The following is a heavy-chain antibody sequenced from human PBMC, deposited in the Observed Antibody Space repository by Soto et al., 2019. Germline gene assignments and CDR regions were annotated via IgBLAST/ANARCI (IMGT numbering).Heavy chain of an antibody. Sequence: SETLSLTCAVYGGSFSGYYWSWIRQPPGKGLEWIGEINHSGSTNYNPSLKSRVTISVDTSKNQFSLKLSSVTAADTAVYYCASYHYSSSSGYYYYYMDVWGKGTTVTVSS. V-gene: IGHV4-34*01. CDR1: GGSFSGYY. CDR3: ASYHYSSSSGYYYYYMDV. CDR2: INHSGST. D-gene: IGHD6-6*01. J-gene: IGHJ6*03.